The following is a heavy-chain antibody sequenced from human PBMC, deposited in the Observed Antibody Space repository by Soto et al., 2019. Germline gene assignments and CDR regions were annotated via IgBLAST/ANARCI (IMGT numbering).Heavy chain of an antibody. Sequence: EELLVESGGGLVQPGGSLRLSCAASGFTFSSYWMSWFRQTPGKGLEWVANMNRDGTEKYYVDAVAGRFTISRDNARNALYLQMNNLRVDDTAVYYCARDPNSGYDRGRNYWCQGTLVSVSS. CDR1: GFTFSSYW. J-gene: IGHJ4*02. CDR2: MNRDGTEK. D-gene: IGHD5-12*01. V-gene: IGHV3-7*05. CDR3: ARDPNSGYDRGRNY.